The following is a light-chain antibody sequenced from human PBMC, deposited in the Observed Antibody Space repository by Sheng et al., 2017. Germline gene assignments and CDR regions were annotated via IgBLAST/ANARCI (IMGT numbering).Light chain of an antibody. Sequence: EIVMTQSPATLSVSPGERATLSCRASQSVSNNLAWYQQKPGQAPRLLISGASTRATGIPAGFSGSGSGTEFTLTISSLQSEDFAVYYCQQYNNWPYTFGQGTKLEIK. CDR3: QQYNNWPYT. J-gene: IGKJ2*01. CDR2: GAS. V-gene: IGKV3-15*01. CDR1: QSVSNN.